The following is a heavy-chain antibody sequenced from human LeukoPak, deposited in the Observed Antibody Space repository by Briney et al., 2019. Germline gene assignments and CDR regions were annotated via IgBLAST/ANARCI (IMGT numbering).Heavy chain of an antibody. J-gene: IGHJ3*02. D-gene: IGHD5-24*01. Sequence: SETLSLTCTVSGGSISSYYWSWIRQPPGKGLEWIGYIYYSGSTNYNPSLKSRVTISVDTSKSQFSLKLSSVTAADTAVYYCATQVEMATIFAFDIWGQGTMVTVSS. V-gene: IGHV4-59*01. CDR3: ATQVEMATIFAFDI. CDR1: GGSISSYY. CDR2: IYYSGST.